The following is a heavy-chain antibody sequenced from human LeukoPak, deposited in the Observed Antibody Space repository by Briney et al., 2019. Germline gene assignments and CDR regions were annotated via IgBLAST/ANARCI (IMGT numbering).Heavy chain of an antibody. CDR2: INHSGST. CDR1: GFTFSSYS. Sequence: GSLRLSCAASGFTFSSYSMNWVRQAPGKGLEWIGEINHSGSTNYNPSLKSRVTISVDTSKNQFSLKLSSVTAADTAVYYCARGHYDILTGHFDYWGQGTLVTVSS. J-gene: IGHJ4*02. CDR3: ARGHYDILTGHFDY. D-gene: IGHD3-9*01. V-gene: IGHV4-34*01.